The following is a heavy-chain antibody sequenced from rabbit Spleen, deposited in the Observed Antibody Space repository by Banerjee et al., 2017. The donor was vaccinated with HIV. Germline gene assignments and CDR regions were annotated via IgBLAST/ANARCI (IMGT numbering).Heavy chain of an antibody. CDR1: GFSFSGSHY. J-gene: IGHJ6*01. V-gene: IGHV1S40*01. CDR3: ARLGHADYPYAYGLKL. D-gene: IGHD6-1*01. CDR2: IYTGSSGST. Sequence: QSLEESGGGLVQPEGSLTLTCTASGFSFSGSHYMCWVRQAPGKGLEWIACIYTGSSGSTYYASWAKGRFTISKTSSTTVTLQMTSLTAADTATYFCARLGHADYPYAYGLKLWGPGTLVTVS.